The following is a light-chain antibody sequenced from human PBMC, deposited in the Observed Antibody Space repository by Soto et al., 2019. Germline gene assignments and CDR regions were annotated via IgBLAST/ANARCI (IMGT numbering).Light chain of an antibody. J-gene: IGKJ2*03. CDR3: QQYAYSPPHS. Sequence: DIVLTQSPGTLSLSQGERATLSCRASQSLGTDYLAWYQQKPGQAPRLLIYDASRRATGIPVRFSGSGSVADFTLTISTLEPEDFAVYYCQQYAYSPPHSFGQGTKLEIK. V-gene: IGKV3-20*01. CDR1: QSLGTDY. CDR2: DAS.